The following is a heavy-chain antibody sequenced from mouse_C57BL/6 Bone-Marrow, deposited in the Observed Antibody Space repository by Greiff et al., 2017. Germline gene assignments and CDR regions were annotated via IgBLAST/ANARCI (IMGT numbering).Heavy chain of an antibody. CDR3: ARDHYYGSRSWFAY. CDR1: GYAFTNYL. V-gene: IGHV1-54*01. J-gene: IGHJ3*01. CDR2: INPGSGGT. Sequence: QVQLQQSGAELVRPGTSVKVSCKASGYAFTNYLIEWVKQRPGQGLEWIGVINPGSGGTNYNEKFKGKATLTADKSSSTAYMQLSSLTSEDSAVYVCARDHYYGSRSWFAYWGQGTLVTVSA. D-gene: IGHD1-1*01.